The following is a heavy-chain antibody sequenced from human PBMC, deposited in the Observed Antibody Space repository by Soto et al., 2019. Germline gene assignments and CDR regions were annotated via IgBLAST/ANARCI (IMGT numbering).Heavy chain of an antibody. Sequence: ASVKVSCKASGYTFTGYYMHWVRQAPGQGPEWMGWINPNSGGTNYAQKLQGWVTMTRDTSISTAYMELSRLRSDDTAVYYCARGSYGDYPHNWFDPWGQGTLVTVSS. D-gene: IGHD4-17*01. CDR2: INPNSGGT. CDR3: ARGSYGDYPHNWFDP. J-gene: IGHJ5*02. CDR1: GYTFTGYY. V-gene: IGHV1-2*04.